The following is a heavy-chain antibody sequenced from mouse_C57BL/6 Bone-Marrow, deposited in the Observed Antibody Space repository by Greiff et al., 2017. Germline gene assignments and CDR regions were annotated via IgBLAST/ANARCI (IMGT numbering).Heavy chain of an antibody. Sequence: VHVKQSGAELVKPGASVKLSCTASGFNIKDYYMHWVKQRTEQGLEWIGRIDPEDGETKYAPKFQGKATITADTSSNTAYLQLSSLTSEDTAVYYCARSGIFHYYGIRESFDYWGQGTTLTVSS. CDR2: IDPEDGET. CDR3: ARSGIFHYYGIRESFDY. V-gene: IGHV14-2*01. J-gene: IGHJ2*01. D-gene: IGHD1-1*01. CDR1: GFNIKDYY.